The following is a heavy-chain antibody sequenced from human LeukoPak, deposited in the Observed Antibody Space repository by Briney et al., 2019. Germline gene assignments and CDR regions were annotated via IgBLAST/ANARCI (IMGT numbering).Heavy chain of an antibody. J-gene: IGHJ4*02. V-gene: IGHV1-18*01. Sequence: ASVKVSCKASGYTFTSYGISWVRQAPGQGLEWMGWISAYNGNTNYAQKLQGRVTMTTDTSTSTAYMELRSLRSDDTAVYYCARDDYAWGSYRYFDYWGQGTLVTVSS. CDR1: GYTFTSYG. CDR2: ISAYNGNT. CDR3: ARDDYAWGSYRYFDY. D-gene: IGHD3-16*02.